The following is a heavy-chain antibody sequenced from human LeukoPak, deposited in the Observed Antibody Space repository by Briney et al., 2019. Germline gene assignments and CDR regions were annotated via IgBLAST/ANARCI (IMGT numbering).Heavy chain of an antibody. CDR3: ARDLDSSGYYHVVDS. Sequence: GGSLRLSCAASGFTFSSYAMSWVRQAPGKGLEWVSLISTSGRTHYADSVQGRFTISRDNSKNTLSLHMNSLRAEDTAVYYCARDLDSSGYYHVVDSWGQGALVTVSS. CDR2: ISTSGRT. D-gene: IGHD3-22*01. J-gene: IGHJ4*02. V-gene: IGHV3-23*01. CDR1: GFTFSSYA.